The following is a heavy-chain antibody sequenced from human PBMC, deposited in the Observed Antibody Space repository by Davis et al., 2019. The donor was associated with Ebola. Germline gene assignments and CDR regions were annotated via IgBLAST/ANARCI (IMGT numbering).Heavy chain of an antibody. Sequence: ASVKVSCKASGDTFSSFGVSWVRQAPGQRLEWMGVINPSAGYTNYAQRFQGRVTITRDTSTSTVYLEVRRLKSDDTAVYYCARDGPDYYGLDVWGQGTAVTVSS. V-gene: IGHV1-46*01. CDR1: GDTFSSFG. J-gene: IGHJ6*02. CDR2: INPSAGYT. CDR3: ARDGPDYYGLDV.